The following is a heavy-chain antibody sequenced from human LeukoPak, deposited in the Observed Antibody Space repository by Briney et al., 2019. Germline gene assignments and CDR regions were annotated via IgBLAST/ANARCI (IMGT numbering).Heavy chain of an antibody. V-gene: IGHV3-7*01. CDR3: AREMPFGDSFDY. CDR2: IKQDGSEK. D-gene: IGHD3-16*01. CDR1: GFTFSNYW. Sequence: GGSLRLSCAASGFTFSNYWMSWVRQAPGQGLEWVAKIKQDGSEKYHVDSVKGRFTISRDNAKNSLYLQLNSLRAEDTAVYYCAREMPFGDSFDYWGQGTLVTISS. J-gene: IGHJ4*02.